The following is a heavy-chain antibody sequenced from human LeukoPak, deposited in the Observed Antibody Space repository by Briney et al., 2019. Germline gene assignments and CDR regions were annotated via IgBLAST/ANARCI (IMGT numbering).Heavy chain of an antibody. V-gene: IGHV1-18*01. CDR3: AREGYYYDSSGPLDY. CDR2: ISAYNGNT. Sequence: ASVKVSCKASGYTFTSYGISWVRQAPGQGLEWMGWISAYNGNTNYAQKLQGRVTMTTDTSTSTAYMDLRSLRSDDTAVYYCAREGYYYDSSGPLDYWGQGTLVTVSS. CDR1: GYTFTSYG. D-gene: IGHD3-22*01. J-gene: IGHJ4*02.